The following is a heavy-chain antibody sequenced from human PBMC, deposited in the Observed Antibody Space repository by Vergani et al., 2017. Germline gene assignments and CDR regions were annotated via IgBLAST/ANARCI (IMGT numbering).Heavy chain of an antibody. CDR2: VRNKEDGGTP. V-gene: IGHV3-49*04. D-gene: IGHD6-13*01. J-gene: IGHJ4*01. CDR3: TTGLPGSSWSTY. Sequence: EVQLVESGGGLVKPGGSLRLSCRASGFTFTDYGISWVRQAPGKGLEWVGFVRNKEDGGTPEHAASVKGRFTISRDDSKANAYLQMNSLKTEDTAVYYCTTGLPGSSWSTYWGQGTLVTVSS. CDR1: GFTFTDYG.